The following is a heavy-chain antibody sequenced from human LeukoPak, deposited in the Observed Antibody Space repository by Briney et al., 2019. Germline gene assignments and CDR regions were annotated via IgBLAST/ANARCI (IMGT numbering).Heavy chain of an antibody. CDR3: TRVWLQYFDY. D-gene: IGHD5-24*01. J-gene: IGHJ4*02. CDR2: IRSKTYDGTT. V-gene: IGHV3-49*02. Sequence: WIRQPPGKGLEWVGFIRSKTYDGTTEYAASVKGRFTISRDDSKRIAYLQMNSLKTDDTAVYYCTRVWLQYFDYWGQGTLITVSS.